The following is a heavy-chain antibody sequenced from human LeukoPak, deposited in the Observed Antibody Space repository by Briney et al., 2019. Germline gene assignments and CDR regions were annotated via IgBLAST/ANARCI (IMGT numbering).Heavy chain of an antibody. CDR2: INPNSGGT. CDR1: GYTFTGYY. Sequence: ASVKVSCKASGYTFTGYYMHWVRQAPGQGLEWMGWINPNSGGTNYAQKFQGRVTMTRDTSISTAYMELSRLRSDDTAVYYCARGESGWSLRNGYWGQGTLVTVSS. CDR3: ARGESGWSLRNGY. J-gene: IGHJ4*02. D-gene: IGHD6-19*01. V-gene: IGHV1-2*02.